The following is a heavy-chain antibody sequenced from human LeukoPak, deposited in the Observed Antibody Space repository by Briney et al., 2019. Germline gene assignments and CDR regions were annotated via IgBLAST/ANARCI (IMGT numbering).Heavy chain of an antibody. Sequence: PGGSLRLSCAASGFTFSNYAMSWVRPAPGEGLEWVSAVTGSGGSTYYADSVKGRFTISRDNSKNTLFLQMNSLRAEDTAVYYCAKARGSGYYSSFDLWGRGTLVTVSS. CDR2: VTGSGGST. D-gene: IGHD6-19*01. CDR3: AKARGSGYYSSFDL. J-gene: IGHJ2*01. CDR1: GFTFSNYA. V-gene: IGHV3-23*01.